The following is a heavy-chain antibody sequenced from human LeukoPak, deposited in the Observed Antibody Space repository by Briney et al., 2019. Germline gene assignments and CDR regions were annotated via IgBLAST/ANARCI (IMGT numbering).Heavy chain of an antibody. Sequence: GGSLRLSCAASGFTFSSYGMHWVRQAPGKGLEWVAVISYDGSNKYYADSVKGRFTISRDNSKNTLYLQMNSLRAEDTAVYYCATNYGDYPLMVYWGQGTLVTVSS. CDR2: ISYDGSNK. CDR1: GFTFSSYG. V-gene: IGHV3-30*03. J-gene: IGHJ4*02. D-gene: IGHD4-17*01. CDR3: ATNYGDYPLMVY.